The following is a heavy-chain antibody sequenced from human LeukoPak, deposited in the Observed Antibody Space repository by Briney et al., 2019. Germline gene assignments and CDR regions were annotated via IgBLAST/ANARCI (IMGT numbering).Heavy chain of an antibody. V-gene: IGHV4-34*01. CDR2: INHSGST. J-gene: IGHJ4*02. CDR3: ARGAAGTRDY. CDR1: GGSFSGYY. Sequence: SETLSLTCAVYGGSFSGYYWSWIRQPPGKGLEWIGEINHSGSTNYNPSLKSRVTISVDTSKNQFSLNLSSVTAADTAVYYCARGAAGTRDYWGQGTLVTVSS. D-gene: IGHD6-13*01.